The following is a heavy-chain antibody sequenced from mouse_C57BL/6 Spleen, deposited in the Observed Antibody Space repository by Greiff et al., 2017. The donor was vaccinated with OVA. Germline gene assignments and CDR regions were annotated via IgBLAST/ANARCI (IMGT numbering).Heavy chain of an antibody. Sequence: QVQLQQPGAELVKPGASVKLSCKASGYTFTSYWMHWVKQRPGQGLEWIGMIHPNSGSTNYNEKFKSKATLTVDKSSSTAYMQLSSLTSEDSPVYYCASPLTTVVASDYWGQGTTLTVSS. D-gene: IGHD1-1*01. V-gene: IGHV1-64*01. CDR1: GYTFTSYW. CDR2: IHPNSGST. CDR3: ASPLTTVVASDY. J-gene: IGHJ2*01.